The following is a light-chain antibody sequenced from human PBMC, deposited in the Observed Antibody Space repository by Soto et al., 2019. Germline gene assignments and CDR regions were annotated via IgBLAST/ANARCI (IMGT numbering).Light chain of an antibody. V-gene: IGLV1-44*01. CDR1: NSNIGSNT. Sequence: QSVLTQSPSASGTPGQRVTISCSGSNSNIGSNTVSWYQQLPGTAPKLLIYNNNQRPSGVPDRFSGSKSGTSASLAISGLQSEDEADYYCAAWDDSLNGGVFGTGTKLTVL. CDR3: AAWDDSLNGGV. CDR2: NNN. J-gene: IGLJ1*01.